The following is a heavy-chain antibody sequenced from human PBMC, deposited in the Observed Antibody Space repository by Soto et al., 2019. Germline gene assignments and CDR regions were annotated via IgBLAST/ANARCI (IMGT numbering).Heavy chain of an antibody. V-gene: IGHV4-59*01. Sequence: SETLSLTXTVSGDSISTFYWGWMRQSPGKELEWIGYVYYTGSTNYNPSLKSRVTISVDRSKNQFSLKLTSANAADTAVYYCARGRTVRNYADDSSDYFYFFDYWGQGTQVTAPQ. CDR2: VYYTGST. CDR3: ARGRTVRNYADDSSDYFYFFDY. J-gene: IGHJ4*02. D-gene: IGHD3-22*01. CDR1: GDSISTFY.